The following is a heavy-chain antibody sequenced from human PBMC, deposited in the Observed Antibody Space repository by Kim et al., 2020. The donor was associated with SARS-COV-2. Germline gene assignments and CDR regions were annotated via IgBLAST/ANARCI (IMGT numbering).Heavy chain of an antibody. CDR3: AREGYNWKGHGMDV. J-gene: IGHJ6*02. CDR1: GFTVSSNY. CDR2: IYSGGST. Sequence: GGSLRLSCAASGFTVSSNYMSWVRQAPGKGLEWVSVIYSGGSTYYADSVKGRFTISRDNSKNTLYLQMNSLRAEDTAVYYCAREGYNWKGHGMDVWGQGTTVTVSS. V-gene: IGHV3-53*01. D-gene: IGHD1-20*01.